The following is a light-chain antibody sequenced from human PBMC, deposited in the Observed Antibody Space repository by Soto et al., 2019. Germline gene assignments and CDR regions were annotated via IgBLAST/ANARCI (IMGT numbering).Light chain of an antibody. Sequence: DIQMTQSPSSLSASVGDRVTITCQASQDISNYLNWYQQKPGEAPKLLIYDASALPRGVPSRFSGSGSGTDFTLTISSLQPEDFATYYCQQSYTTPLTFGGGTKVDIK. J-gene: IGKJ4*01. CDR3: QQSYTTPLT. V-gene: IGKV1-39*01. CDR2: DAS. CDR1: QDISNY.